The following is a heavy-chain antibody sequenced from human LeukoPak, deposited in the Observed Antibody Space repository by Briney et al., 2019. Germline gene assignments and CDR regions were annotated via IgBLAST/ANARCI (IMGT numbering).Heavy chain of an antibody. CDR3: AKDAGYCSSTSCRDYYYYYYMDV. J-gene: IGHJ6*03. D-gene: IGHD2-2*01. V-gene: IGHV3-48*03. CDR2: ISSSGSTI. CDR1: GFTFSSYE. Sequence: GGSLRLSCAASGFTFSSYEMNWVRQAPGKGLEWVSYISSSGSTIYYADSVKGRFTISRDNAKNSLYLQMNSLRAEDTAVYYCAKDAGYCSSTSCRDYYYYYYMDVWGKGTTVTVSS.